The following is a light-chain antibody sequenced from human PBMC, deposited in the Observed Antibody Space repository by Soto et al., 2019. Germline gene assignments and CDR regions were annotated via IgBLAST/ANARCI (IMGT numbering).Light chain of an antibody. J-gene: IGKJ1*01. Sequence: EIELTLSPGTLSLSPGERAALSGRARQTVTNRYLDWYQQNPDQAPRLLIFVASNRDTGIPDRFSGSGSGTDFTLTISRLESEDFAVYYCQQDGGSPGTFGQGTKVDIK. CDR3: QQDGGSPGT. CDR1: QTVTNRY. CDR2: VAS. V-gene: IGKV3-20*01.